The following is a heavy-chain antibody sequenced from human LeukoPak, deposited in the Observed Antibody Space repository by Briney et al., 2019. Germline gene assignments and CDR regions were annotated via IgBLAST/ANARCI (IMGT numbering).Heavy chain of an antibody. D-gene: IGHD3-10*01. Sequence: SETLSLTCTVSGGSISSYYWGWIRQPPGKGLEWIGSIYHSGSTYYNPSLKSRVTISVDTSKNQFSLKLSSVTAADTAVYYCARERGGSGSYYDYYYYYMDVWGKGTTVTVSS. CDR1: GGSISSYY. CDR3: ARERGGSGSYYDYYYYYMDV. V-gene: IGHV4-39*07. J-gene: IGHJ6*03. CDR2: IYHSGST.